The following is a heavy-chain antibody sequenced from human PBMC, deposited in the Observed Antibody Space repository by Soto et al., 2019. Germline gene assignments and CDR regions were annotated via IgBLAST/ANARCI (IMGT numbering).Heavy chain of an antibody. Sequence: PGGSLRLSCAASGFTFSSYWMSWVRQAPGKGLEWVANIKQDGSEKYYVDSVKGRFTISRDNAKNSLYLQMNSLRAEDTAVYYCARVLMVYVNYYGMDVWGQGTTVTVSS. CDR3: ARVLMVYVNYYGMDV. CDR2: IKQDGSEK. CDR1: GFTFSSYW. V-gene: IGHV3-7*05. D-gene: IGHD2-8*01. J-gene: IGHJ6*02.